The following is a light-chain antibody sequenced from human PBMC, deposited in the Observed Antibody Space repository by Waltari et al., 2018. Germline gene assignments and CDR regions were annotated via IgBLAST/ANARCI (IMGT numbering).Light chain of an antibody. J-gene: IGKJ1*01. V-gene: IGKV3-20*01. CDR2: GAS. Sequence: EFVLTQSPVTLSLSPGERATLSCRASQSASDIYLAWYQQKVGQPPRLLIYGASNRATGIPARFSGSGSGTDFTLTISRLEPEDFAVYYCQHLGTSWTFGQGTKVEIK. CDR3: QHLGTSWT. CDR1: QSASDIY.